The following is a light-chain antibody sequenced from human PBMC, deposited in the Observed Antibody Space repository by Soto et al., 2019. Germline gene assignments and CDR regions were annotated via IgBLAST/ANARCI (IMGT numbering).Light chain of an antibody. V-gene: IGKV4-1*01. CDR2: WAS. CDR1: QCVLYSSNNKNY. Sequence: VMTQPPASLAVSMGERPTINCKSSQCVLYSSNNKNYLAWYQQKPGQPPKLLIYWASTLESGVPERFSGSGSGTDFTLTISSLQAEDVAVYYCQQYYSTPITFGQGTRLEI. CDR3: QQYYSTPIT. J-gene: IGKJ5*01.